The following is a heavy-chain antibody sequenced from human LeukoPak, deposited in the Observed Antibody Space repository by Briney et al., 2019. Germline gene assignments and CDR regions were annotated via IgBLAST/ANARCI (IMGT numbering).Heavy chain of an antibody. V-gene: IGHV3-33*08. CDR3: ARDRGINYFDSSGYPEY. J-gene: IGHJ4*02. CDR1: GFDFGDSV. D-gene: IGHD3-22*01. Sequence: PGESLKLSCAASGFDFGDSVMHWVRQAPGEGLQWVAIISRDGTDRRYEDFVKGRFTISRDNSKNTLYLQMNSLRAEDTAVYYCARDRGINYFDSSGYPEYWGQGTLVTVSS. CDR2: ISRDGTDR.